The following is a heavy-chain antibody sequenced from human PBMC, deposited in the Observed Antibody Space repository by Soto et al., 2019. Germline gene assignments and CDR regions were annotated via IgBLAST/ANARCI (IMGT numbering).Heavy chain of an antibody. CDR3: ARGKLGGASI. CDR2: INPSGNT. CDR1: GGSFSGNY. V-gene: IGHV4-34*01. D-gene: IGHD3-16*01. J-gene: IGHJ4*02. Sequence: QVQLQQWGAGLLKPSETLSLSCGVYGGSFSGNYWSWIRQPPEKGLEWIGEINPSGNTNFNPSLKSPLTMSLDTSKNQFSLRLSAVTAADTAVYYCARGKLGGASIWGQGTLVTVSS.